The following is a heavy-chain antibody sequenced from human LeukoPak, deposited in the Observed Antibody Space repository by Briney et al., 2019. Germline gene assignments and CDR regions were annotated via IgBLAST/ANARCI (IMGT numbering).Heavy chain of an antibody. V-gene: IGHV3-48*01. J-gene: IGHJ5*02. D-gene: IGHD3-3*01. CDR1: GFTFSGYS. Sequence: LSGGSLRLSCADSGFTFSGYSMNWVRQAPGKGLEWVSYISSSSTIYYADSVKGRFTMSRDNAKKSLYLQMSSLRAEDTAVYYCARTNYDFWSGHNWFDPWGQGTLVTVSS. CDR2: ISSSSTI. CDR3: ARTNYDFWSGHNWFDP.